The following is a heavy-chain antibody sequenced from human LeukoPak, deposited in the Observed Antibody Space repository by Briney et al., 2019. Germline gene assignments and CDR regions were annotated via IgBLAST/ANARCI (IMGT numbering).Heavy chain of an antibody. CDR1: GGSISSYY. V-gene: IGHV4-59*01. J-gene: IGHJ4*02. Sequence: PSVTLSLTCTVSGGSISSYYWSWIRQPPGKGLEWIGYIYYSGSTNYNPSLKSRVTISVDTSKNQFSLKLSSVTAADTAVYYCARGGFARGSGKHFEWGQGTLVTVSS. CDR2: IYYSGST. CDR3: ARGGFARGSGKHFE. D-gene: IGHD3-10*01.